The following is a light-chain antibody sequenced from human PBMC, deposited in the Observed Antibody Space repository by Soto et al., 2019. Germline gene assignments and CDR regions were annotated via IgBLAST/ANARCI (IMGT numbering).Light chain of an antibody. CDR3: QQYGSSPKT. V-gene: IGKV3-20*01. CDR1: QSVSSSY. CDR2: GAS. J-gene: IGKJ1*01. Sequence: EILLTQSPFTLSLSAGERATLSCSSSQSVSSSYLAWYQQKPGQAPRLLIYGASSRATGIPDRFSGSGSGTDFTLTISRLEPEDFAVYYCQQYGSSPKTFGQGTKVDIK.